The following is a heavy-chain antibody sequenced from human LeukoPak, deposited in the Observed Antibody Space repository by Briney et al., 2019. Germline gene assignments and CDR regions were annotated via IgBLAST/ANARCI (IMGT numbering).Heavy chain of an antibody. CDR2: IYYTGSGST. CDR1: GGSMSPYY. V-gene: IGHV4-59*08. CDR3: ARTWSVLGAGDYFDY. Sequence: TSSETLCLTCTVSGGSMSPYYWSWIRQPPGKGLVRIGYIYYTGSGSTSHSPSLKSRVTISVDTSKNQFPPKLSSVTAADTAVYYCARTWSVLGAGDYFDYWGQGTLVTVSS. D-gene: IGHD3-16*01. J-gene: IGHJ4*02.